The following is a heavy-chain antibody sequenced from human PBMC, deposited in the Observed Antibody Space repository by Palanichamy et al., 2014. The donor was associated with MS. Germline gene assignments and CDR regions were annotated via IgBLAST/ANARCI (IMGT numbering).Heavy chain of an antibody. D-gene: IGHD2-2*01. J-gene: IGHJ6*02. CDR2: INPSGGTT. CDR1: GYTFTNYY. V-gene: IGHV1-46*01. Sequence: VQLVQSGAEVKKPGASVKVSCKTSGYTFTNYYVHWVRQAPGQGLEWMGIINPSGGTTSYAQKFQGRLTMTRDTSTSTVYMDLSSLGSEDTAVYYCARTVIKIPTYCTSTSCYRYYYYGMDVWGQGTTVTVS. CDR3: ARTVIKIPTYCTSTSCYRYYYYGMDV.